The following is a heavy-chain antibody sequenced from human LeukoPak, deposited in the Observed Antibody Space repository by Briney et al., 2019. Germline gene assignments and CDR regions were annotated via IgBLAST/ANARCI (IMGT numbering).Heavy chain of an antibody. CDR3: ARQNYYDSSGYYYKGVYFDY. J-gene: IGHJ4*02. CDR1: GGSFSGYY. CDR2: INHSGST. Sequence: SETLSLTCAVYGGSFSGYYWSWIRQPPGKGLEWIGEINHSGSTNYNPSLKSRVTISVDTSKNQFSLKLSSVTAADTAVYYCARQNYYDSSGYYYKGVYFDYWGQGTLVTVSS. D-gene: IGHD3-22*01. V-gene: IGHV4-34*01.